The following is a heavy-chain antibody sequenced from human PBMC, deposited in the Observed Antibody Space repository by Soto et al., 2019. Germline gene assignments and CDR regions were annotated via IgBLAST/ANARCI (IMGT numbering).Heavy chain of an antibody. J-gene: IGHJ4*02. CDR2: ISYDGSNK. Sequence: QVQLVESGGGVVQPGRSLRLSCAASGFTFSSYAMHWVRQAPGKGLEWVADISYDGSNKYYADSVKGRFTISRDNSKNTLYLQMNSLRAEDTAVYYCARVSLGYCSSTSCYSATVTTNHFDYWGQGTLVTVSS. D-gene: IGHD2-2*01. V-gene: IGHV3-30-3*01. CDR1: GFTFSSYA. CDR3: ARVSLGYCSSTSCYSATVTTNHFDY.